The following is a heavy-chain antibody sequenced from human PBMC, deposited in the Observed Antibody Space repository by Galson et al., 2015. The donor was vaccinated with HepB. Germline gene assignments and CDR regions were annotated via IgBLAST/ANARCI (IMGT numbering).Heavy chain of an antibody. Sequence: SLRLSCAASGFTFSRHTMHWVRQAPGEGLEWVGVIEHDGVKKFYADSVKGRFTVSRDNSESTLYLQMNSLRPEDSAVYYCARQENALDVWGQGTTVTVS. CDR1: GFTFSRHT. CDR3: ARQENALDV. J-gene: IGHJ6*02. D-gene: IGHD3-16*01. CDR2: IEHDGVKK. V-gene: IGHV3-30*03.